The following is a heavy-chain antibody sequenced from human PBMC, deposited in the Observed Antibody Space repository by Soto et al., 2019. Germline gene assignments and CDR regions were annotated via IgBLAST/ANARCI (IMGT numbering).Heavy chain of an antibody. Sequence: QAQLVQSGAEVKKPGASVKVSCNASGYTFYSHSISWVRQAPGQGLEWMGRINGDYGNTQYAQKFRGRVTMTTDTSTTTVYMELTNLRSDDTAVYYCARCIQGDYYYGMDVWGQGTTVTVSS. J-gene: IGHJ6*02. CDR3: ARCIQGDYYYGMDV. CDR1: GYTFYSHS. D-gene: IGHD5-18*01. V-gene: IGHV1-18*01. CDR2: INGDYGNT.